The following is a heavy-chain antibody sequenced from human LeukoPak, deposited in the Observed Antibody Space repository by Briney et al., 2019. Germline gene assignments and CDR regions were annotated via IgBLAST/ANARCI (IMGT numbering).Heavy chain of an antibody. Sequence: PGGSLRLSCAASGFTLSNDWTHWVRQAPGKGLVWVSRISSDGSSTMYADSVKGRLTISRDNAKNTLHLQMNSLRADDTAVYYCVVGGGIYWGQGTLVTVS. D-gene: IGHD1-26*01. CDR3: VVGGGIY. CDR1: GFTLSNDW. CDR2: ISSDGSST. J-gene: IGHJ4*02. V-gene: IGHV3-74*03.